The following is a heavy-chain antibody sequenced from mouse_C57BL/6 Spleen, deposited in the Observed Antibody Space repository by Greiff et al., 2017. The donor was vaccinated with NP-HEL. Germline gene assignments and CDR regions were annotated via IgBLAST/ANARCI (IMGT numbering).Heavy chain of an antibody. CDR2: INPSSGYT. V-gene: IGHV1-7*01. CDR1: GYTFTSYW. D-gene: IGHD1-1*01. CDR3: ASTTVVASSYYYAMDY. J-gene: IGHJ4*01. Sequence: QVQLQQSGAELAKPGASVKLSCKASGYTFTSYWMHWVKQRPGQGLEWIGYINPSSGYTKYNQKFKDKATLTADKSSSTAYMQLSSLTYEDSAVYYCASTTVVASSYYYAMDYWGQGTSVTVSS.